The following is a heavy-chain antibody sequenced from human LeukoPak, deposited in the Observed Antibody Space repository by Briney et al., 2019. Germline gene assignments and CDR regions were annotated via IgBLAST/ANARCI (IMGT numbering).Heavy chain of an antibody. D-gene: IGHD2-2*01. J-gene: IGHJ6*02. CDR1: GYTFTGYY. CDR2: INPNSGGT. V-gene: IGHV1-2*02. CDR3: ARPEPDCSSTSCYMDV. Sequence: GASVKVSCKASGYTFTGYYMHWVRQAPGQGLEWMGWINPNSGGTNYAQKFQGRVTMTRDTSISTAYMEQSRLRSDDTAVYYCARPEPDCSSTSCYMDVWSQGTTVTVSS.